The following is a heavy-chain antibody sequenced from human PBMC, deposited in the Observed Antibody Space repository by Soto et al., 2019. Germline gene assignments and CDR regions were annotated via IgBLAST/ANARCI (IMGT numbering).Heavy chain of an antibody. CDR1: GYTFTSYD. V-gene: IGHV1-8*01. D-gene: IGHD4-17*01. J-gene: IGHJ6*03. CDR3: ARGGADYGIVYYMDV. CDR2: MNPNSGNT. Sequence: ASVKVSCKASGYTFTSYDINWVRHATGQGLEWMGWMNPNSGNTGYAQKFQGRVTMTRNTSISTAYMELSSLRSEDTAVYYCARGGADYGIVYYMDVWGKGTTVTGS.